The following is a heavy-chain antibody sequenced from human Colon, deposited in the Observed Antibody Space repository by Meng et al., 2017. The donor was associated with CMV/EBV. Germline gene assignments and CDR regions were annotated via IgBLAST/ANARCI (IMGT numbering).Heavy chain of an antibody. CDR3: TRTFRYYFDF. V-gene: IGHV3-21*01. J-gene: IGHJ4*02. Sequence: GGSLRLPCATSGFIFSDHNINWVRQAPGKGLEWVSSISSSGTYIYYADSVKGRFTISRDNAKDSVDLLMTSLRAEDTAVYYCTRTFRYYFDFWGQGTLVTVSS. CDR2: ISSSGTYI. CDR1: GFIFSDHN. D-gene: IGHD2/OR15-2a*01.